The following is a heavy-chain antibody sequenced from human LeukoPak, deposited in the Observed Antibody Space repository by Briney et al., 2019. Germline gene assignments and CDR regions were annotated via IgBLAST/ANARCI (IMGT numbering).Heavy chain of an antibody. J-gene: IGHJ5*02. CDR2: LSRRRSYI. V-gene: IGHV3-21*01. D-gene: IGHD3-3*01. CDR1: GFTFRIYS. Sequence: PGGSLRLSCAPSGFTFRIYSMNWLPHAPGKALECVSSLSRRRSYIYYAHSVKGRFTISSDNAKNSLYLQMNSLRAEDTAVYYCARDNYDFWSGPVNWFDPWGQGTLVTVSS. CDR3: ARDNYDFWSGPVNWFDP.